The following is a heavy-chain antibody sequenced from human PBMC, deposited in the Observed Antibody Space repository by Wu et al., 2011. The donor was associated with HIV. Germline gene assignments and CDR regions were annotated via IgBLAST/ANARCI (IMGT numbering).Heavy chain of an antibody. J-gene: IGHJ5*02. CDR2: ISAYNADT. Sequence: QVQLVQSGAEVQKPGASVTVSCKASGYTLISYGISWVRQAPGQGPEWMGWISAYNADTNYAQKFQGRVTMTTDTSTKTAYMELRSLRSDDTAVYYCARESPYPAWGQGTLVTVSS. V-gene: IGHV1-18*01. CDR3: ARESPYPA. CDR1: GYTLISYG.